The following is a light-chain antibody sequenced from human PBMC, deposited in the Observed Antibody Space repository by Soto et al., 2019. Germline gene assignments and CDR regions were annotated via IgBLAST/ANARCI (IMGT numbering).Light chain of an antibody. CDR3: QQYNKWPLT. CDR1: ESVSSN. Sequence: EIVMTQSPATLSVSQGERATLSCRASESVSSNLAWYQQKPGQAPRLLIYGASTRATGIPARFSGSGSGTECTLTISSLQSEDFAVYYCQQYNKWPLTFGGGTKVEIK. J-gene: IGKJ4*01. V-gene: IGKV3-15*01. CDR2: GAS.